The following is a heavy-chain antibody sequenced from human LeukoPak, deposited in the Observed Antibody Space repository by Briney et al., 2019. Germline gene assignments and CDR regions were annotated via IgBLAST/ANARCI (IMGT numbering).Heavy chain of an antibody. V-gene: IGHV1-18*01. CDR3: ARDLSSSYYYVFDY. J-gene: IGHJ4*02. CDR1: GYTFSSYG. D-gene: IGHD3-22*01. CDR2: ISAYNGNT. Sequence: GASVTVSCKASGYTFSSYGISWVRQAPGQGLEWMGWISAYNGNTIYAQMLQGRVTMTTDTSTSTAYMELRSLRSDDTAVYYCARDLSSSYYYVFDYWGQGTLVTVSS.